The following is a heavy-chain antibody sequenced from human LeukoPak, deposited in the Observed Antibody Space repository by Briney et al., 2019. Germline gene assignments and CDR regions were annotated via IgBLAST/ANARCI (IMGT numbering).Heavy chain of an antibody. J-gene: IGHJ5*02. V-gene: IGHV4-31*01. CDR2: IYYSGST. CDR1: GGSITSAGYY. CDR3: ARDQGSGMRWFDP. Sequence: KTSETLSLTCTVSGGSITSAGYYWHWIRQLPGKGLEWIGYIYYSGSTYYNPSLKSQVTIPVDTSKNQFSLKLSSVTAADTAVYYCARDQGSGMRWFDPWGQGTLVTVSS. D-gene: IGHD3-10*01.